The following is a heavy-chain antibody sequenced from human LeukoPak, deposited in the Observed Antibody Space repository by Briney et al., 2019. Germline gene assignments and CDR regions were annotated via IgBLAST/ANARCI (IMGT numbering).Heavy chain of an antibody. V-gene: IGHV4-34*10. CDR1: GGSFSGCY. J-gene: IGHJ4*02. CDR2: IYHSGTT. D-gene: IGHD3-10*01. Sequence: SETLSLTCAVYGGSFSGCYWSWIRQPPGKGLEWIGYIYHSGTTYYNPSLQSRVTMSVDTSKNQFSLKLSSVTAVDTAVYYCARKENVYYYFDYWGQGTLVTVSS. CDR3: ARKENVYYYFDY.